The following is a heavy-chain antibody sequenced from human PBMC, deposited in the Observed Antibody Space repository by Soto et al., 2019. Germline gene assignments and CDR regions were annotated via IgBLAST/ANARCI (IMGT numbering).Heavy chain of an antibody. CDR2: IFSGGST. Sequence: PGGSLRLSCAASGFIVSSHYVSWVRQAPGKGLEWVSVIFSGGSTYDADSVKGRFTISRDNSKNTVYLQMNNLRAEDTAVYYCARGMGEVAAHSVDYWGQGTLVTVSS. CDR1: GFIVSSHY. CDR3: ARGMGEVAAHSVDY. J-gene: IGHJ4*02. V-gene: IGHV3-53*01. D-gene: IGHD6-19*01.